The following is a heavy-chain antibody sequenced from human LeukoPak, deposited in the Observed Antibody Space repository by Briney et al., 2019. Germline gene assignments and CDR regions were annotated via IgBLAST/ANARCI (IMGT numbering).Heavy chain of an antibody. Sequence: ASVKVSCKAPGYTFTSYDINWVRQATGQGLEWMGWMNPNSGNTGYAQKFQGRVTITRNTSISTAYMELSSLRSEDTAVYYCARSVQYQLLDFDYWGQGTLVTVSS. CDR3: ARSVQYQLLDFDY. V-gene: IGHV1-8*03. D-gene: IGHD2-2*01. J-gene: IGHJ4*02. CDR2: MNPNSGNT. CDR1: GYTFTSYD.